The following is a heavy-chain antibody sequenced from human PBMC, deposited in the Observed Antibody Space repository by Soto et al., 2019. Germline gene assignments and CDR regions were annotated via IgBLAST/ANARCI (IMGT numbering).Heavy chain of an antibody. J-gene: IGHJ5*02. V-gene: IGHV1-46*01. D-gene: IGHD3-10*01. Sequence: GASVKVSCKASGCIFSNYYMHWVRQAPGQGLEWMGIINPSGENTNCAQKFQGRVTMTRDTSTSTVYMELSSLTSEDTAVYYCAKYYYGTSGPFDPWGQGTLVTVSS. CDR1: GCIFSNYY. CDR3: AKYYYGTSGPFDP. CDR2: INPSGENT.